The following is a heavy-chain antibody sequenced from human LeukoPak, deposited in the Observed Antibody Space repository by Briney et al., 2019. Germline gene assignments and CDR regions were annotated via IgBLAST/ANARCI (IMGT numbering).Heavy chain of an antibody. V-gene: IGHV3-48*03. CDR3: ARDRSSGWPYYYYYYGMDV. CDR1: GFTFSSYE. J-gene: IGHJ6*02. D-gene: IGHD6-19*01. Sequence: GGSLRLSCAASGFTFSSYEMNWVRQAPGKGLEWVSYISSSGSTIYYADSVKGRFTISRDNAKNSLYLQMNSLRAEDAAVYYCARDRSSGWPYYYYYYGMDVWGQGTTVTVSS. CDR2: ISSSGSTI.